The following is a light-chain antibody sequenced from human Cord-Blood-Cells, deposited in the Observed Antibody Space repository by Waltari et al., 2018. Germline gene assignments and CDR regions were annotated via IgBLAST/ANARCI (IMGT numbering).Light chain of an antibody. V-gene: IGLV2-14*03. J-gene: IGLJ3*02. CDR3: SSYTSSSTWV. CDR1: SSDVGGYNY. CDR2: DVS. Sequence: QSALTQPASVSGSPGQSITISCTGTSSDVGGYNYVSWYQQHPGKAHKLMIYDVSNRPSGVFKCFSGSKAGNKSSLTFSGLRAWEEADYYCSSYTSSSTWVFGGGTKLTVL.